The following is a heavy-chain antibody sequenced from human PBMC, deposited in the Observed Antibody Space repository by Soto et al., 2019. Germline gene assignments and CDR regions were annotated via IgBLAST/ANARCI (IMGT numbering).Heavy chain of an antibody. CDR1: GGSISGTTYS. CDR3: ARGQGAAAGHSNFDY. J-gene: IGHJ4*02. D-gene: IGHD6-13*01. CDR2: IYDNGNT. Sequence: QLQLQESGSGLVKPSQTLSLTCAVSGGSISGTTYSWSWIRQPPGKGLEWIGYIYDNGNTYYNPSIKSPFSISVDMSKNQFSLKLSSVTAADTAVYYCARGQGAAAGHSNFDYWGQGALVTVSS. V-gene: IGHV4-30-2*01.